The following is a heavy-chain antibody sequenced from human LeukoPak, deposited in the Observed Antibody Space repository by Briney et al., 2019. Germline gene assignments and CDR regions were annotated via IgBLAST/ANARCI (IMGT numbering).Heavy chain of an antibody. J-gene: IGHJ6*03. CDR3: ARTTEGYCSSASCFGFSYSYYMDV. D-gene: IGHD2-2*01. CDR2: IYYSGST. CDR1: GGSISNYY. V-gene: IGHV4-39*07. Sequence: SETLSLTCTVSGGSISNYYWGWIRQPPGEGLEWIGSIYYSGSTYYNSSLQSRVTISVDTSKNQFSLKLSSVIAADTAVYYCARTTEGYCSSASCFGFSYSYYMDVWGKGTTVTISS.